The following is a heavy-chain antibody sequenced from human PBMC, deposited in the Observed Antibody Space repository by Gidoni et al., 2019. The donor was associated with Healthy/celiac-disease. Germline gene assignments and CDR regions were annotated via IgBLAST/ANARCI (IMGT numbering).Heavy chain of an antibody. V-gene: IGHV3-23*01. J-gene: IGHJ4*02. D-gene: IGHD5-12*01. CDR2: ISTSGGST. Sequence: EVQLLESGGGLVQPGGYLRLSCAASGFTFSSYAMSWVRQAPGKGLEWVSAISTSGGSTYYADSVKGRFTISRDNSKNTLYLQMNSLRAEDTAVYYCAKDTKWLQLGSLDYWGQGTLVTVSS. CDR3: AKDTKWLQLGSLDY. CDR1: GFTFSSYA.